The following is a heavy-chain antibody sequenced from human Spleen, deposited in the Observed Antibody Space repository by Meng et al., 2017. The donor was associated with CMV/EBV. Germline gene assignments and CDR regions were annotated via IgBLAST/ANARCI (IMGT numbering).Heavy chain of an antibody. Sequence: SETLSLTCTVSGGSISSYYWSWIRQPPGKGLEWIAYIYYSGSTNYTPSLKSRVSISIDTSKNQFSLKLSSVTAADTAVYYCARQIEFGSGAGYYFDYWGQGTLVTVSS. CDR2: IYYSGST. D-gene: IGHD3-3*01. CDR3: ARQIEFGSGAGYYFDY. J-gene: IGHJ4*02. CDR1: GGSISSYY. V-gene: IGHV4-59*01.